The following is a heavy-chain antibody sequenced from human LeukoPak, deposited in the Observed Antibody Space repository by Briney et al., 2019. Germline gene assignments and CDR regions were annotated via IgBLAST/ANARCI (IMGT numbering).Heavy chain of an antibody. J-gene: IGHJ5*01. CDR3: AGGQGWQFDF. V-gene: IGHV3-7*05. CDR2: MKQDGSEK. D-gene: IGHD2-15*01. CDR1: GFTFSNYW. Sequence: GGSLRLSCAVSGFTFSNYWINWVRQAPGKGLEWVANMKQDGSEKYYVGSVKGRFTISRDNAKSVLYLQMNSLRDEDTAVYYCAGGQGWQFDFWGQGTLVTVSS.